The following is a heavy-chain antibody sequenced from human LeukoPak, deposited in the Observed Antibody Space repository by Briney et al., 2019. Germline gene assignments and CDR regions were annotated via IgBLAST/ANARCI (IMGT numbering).Heavy chain of an antibody. CDR2: INHSGST. CDR1: GGSFSGYY. CDR3: ARRATKQWLVRGWFDP. V-gene: IGHV4-34*01. Sequence: SETLSLTCAVYGGSFSGYYWSWIRQPPGKVLEWIGEINHSGSTNYNPSLKSRVTISVDTSKNQFSLKLSSLTAADTAVYYCARRATKQWLVRGWFDPWGQGTLVTVSS. D-gene: IGHD6-19*01. J-gene: IGHJ5*02.